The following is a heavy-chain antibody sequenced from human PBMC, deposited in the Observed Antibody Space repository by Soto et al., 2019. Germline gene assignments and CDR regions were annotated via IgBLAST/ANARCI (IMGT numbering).Heavy chain of an antibody. CDR2: INPNSGGT. D-gene: IGHD5-18*01. V-gene: IGHV1-2*04. J-gene: IGHJ6*02. CDR3: ARDPGYSYGVYYYYGMDV. Sequence: ASVKVSCKASGYTFTNYYMHWVRQAPGQGLEWMGWINPNSGGTNYAQKFQGWVTMTRDTSISTAYMELSRLRSDDTAVYYCARDPGYSYGVYYYYGMDVWGQGTTVTVSS. CDR1: GYTFTNYY.